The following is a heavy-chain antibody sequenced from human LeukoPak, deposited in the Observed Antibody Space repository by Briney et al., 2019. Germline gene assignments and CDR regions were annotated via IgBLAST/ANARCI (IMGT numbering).Heavy chain of an antibody. CDR2: INHSGST. Sequence: PSETLSLTCALYGGSFSGYYWSWIRHPPGKGLEWIGEINHSGSTSYNPSLKSRVTISVDTSKNQFSLKLSSVTAADTAVYYCARRQVYNWLDPWGQGTLVTVSS. CDR3: ARRQVYNWLDP. CDR1: GGSFSGYY. J-gene: IGHJ5*02. V-gene: IGHV4-34*01.